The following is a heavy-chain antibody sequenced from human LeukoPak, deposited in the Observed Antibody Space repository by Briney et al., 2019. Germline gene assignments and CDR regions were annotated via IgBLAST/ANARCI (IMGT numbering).Heavy chain of an antibody. J-gene: IGHJ4*02. V-gene: IGHV3-23*01. CDR3: AKCVVGTTTFDY. Sequence: GGSLRLSCVASGFTFSSYAMSWVRQALGKGLEWASDISGSSGSTNYADSVKGRFTISRDNSKNTLFLQMNSLRAEDTAVYYCAKCVVGTTTFDYWGQGTLVTVSS. CDR1: GFTFSSYA. CDR2: ISGSSGST. D-gene: IGHD1-26*01.